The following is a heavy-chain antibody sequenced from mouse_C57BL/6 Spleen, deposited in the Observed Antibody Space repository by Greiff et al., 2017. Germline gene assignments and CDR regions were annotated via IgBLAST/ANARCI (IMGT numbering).Heavy chain of an antibody. V-gene: IGHV1-39*01. CDR1: GSSFTSST. J-gene: IGHJ2*01. D-gene: IGHD1-1*01. Sequence: VQLQQSGPELAKPGASVKISCKASGSSFTSSTMTWVKQRTGQGLEWIGEINPNNGTPTYNKKFKGKAKLTVDQSSSTAYMLLNSLTSEDSAVYYCTSAVNYYGSSFDYWGQGTTLTVSS. CDR2: INPNNGTP. CDR3: TSAVNYYGSSFDY.